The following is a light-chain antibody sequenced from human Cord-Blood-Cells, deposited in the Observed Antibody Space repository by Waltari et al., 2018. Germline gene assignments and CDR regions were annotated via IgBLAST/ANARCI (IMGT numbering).Light chain of an antibody. CDR2: DNN. Sequence: QSVLTQPPSVSAAPGQKVTISCSGSSSNIGNNDVSRYPQLPGTAPKLLIYDNNKRPSGIPDRFSGSKSGTSATLGITGLQTGDEADYYCGTWDSSLSAGVFGTGTKVTVL. CDR1: SSNIGNND. CDR3: GTWDSSLSAGV. J-gene: IGLJ1*01. V-gene: IGLV1-51*01.